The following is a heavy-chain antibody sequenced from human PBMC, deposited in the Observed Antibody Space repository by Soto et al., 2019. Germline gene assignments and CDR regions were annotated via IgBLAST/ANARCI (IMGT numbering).Heavy chain of an antibody. CDR3: VRGGPYCSSTSCYDD. D-gene: IGHD2-2*01. Sequence: QVQLVQSGAEVKKPGASVKVSCKASRYTFTSYDINWVRQATGQGLEWMGWMNPNSGNTGCGQKFQGRVTMTRDTSISTAYMELSSLRSEDTAVYYCVRGGPYCSSTSCYDDWGQGTLVTVSS. J-gene: IGHJ4*02. V-gene: IGHV1-8*02. CDR1: RYTFTSYD. CDR2: MNPNSGNT.